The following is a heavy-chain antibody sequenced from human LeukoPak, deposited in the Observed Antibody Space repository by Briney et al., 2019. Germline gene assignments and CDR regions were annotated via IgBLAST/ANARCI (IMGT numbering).Heavy chain of an antibody. V-gene: IGHV3-30-3*01. CDR3: ARDQVDRRRIVGLRASDGFDI. CDR1: GFPFNTYA. J-gene: IGHJ3*02. D-gene: IGHD1-26*01. Sequence: GGSLRLSCAASGFPFNTYAMHWFRQAPGKGLEWVAVISYDGNEIYYADSVKGRFTISRDNAKNSLYLQMNSLRAEDTAIYYCARDQVDRRRIVGLRASDGFDIWGQGTMVTVSS. CDR2: ISYDGNEI.